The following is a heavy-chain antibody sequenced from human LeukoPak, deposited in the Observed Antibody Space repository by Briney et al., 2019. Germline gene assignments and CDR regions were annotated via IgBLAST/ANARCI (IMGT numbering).Heavy chain of an antibody. D-gene: IGHD3-9*01. J-gene: IGHJ6*02. V-gene: IGHV3-7*01. CDR1: GFTFSSYW. CDR3: ARGDDILTGYLYYYGMDV. Sequence: GGSLRLSCAASGFTFSSYWMSWVRQAPGKGLEWVANIKQDGSEKYYVDSVKGRFTISRDNAKNSLYLQMNSLRAEDTAVYYCARGDDILTGYLYYYGMDVWGQGTTVTVSS. CDR2: IKQDGSEK.